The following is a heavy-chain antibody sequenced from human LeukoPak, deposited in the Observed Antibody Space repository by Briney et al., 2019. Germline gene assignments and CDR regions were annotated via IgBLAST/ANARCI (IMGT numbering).Heavy chain of an antibody. D-gene: IGHD6-19*01. CDR1: GGTFTNFA. CDR3: ATQGIGLAGGYFDS. Sequence: ASVKVSCTASGGTFTNFAINWVRQSPGDGLEWMGRVIPVFGTADYAPRFQDRVTMTADKSTGTAYMDLISLTSEDTGLYYCATQGIGLAGGYFDSWGQGTLVTVSS. CDR2: VIPVFGTA. J-gene: IGHJ4*02. V-gene: IGHV1-69*06.